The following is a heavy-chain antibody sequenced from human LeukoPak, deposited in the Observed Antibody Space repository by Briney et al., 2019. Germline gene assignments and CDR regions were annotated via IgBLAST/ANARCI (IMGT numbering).Heavy chain of an antibody. CDR3: ARLPTGYPNWFDA. J-gene: IGHJ5*02. CDR1: GGSLNFKTNS. D-gene: IGHD3-9*01. V-gene: IGHV4-39*01. CDR2: VHFSGDI. Sequence: PSETLSLTCTVSGGSLNFKTNSWAWVRQPPGRSLEWIGAVHFSGDIYYNPSVMSRVTISVDGSKNQYFLRLNSLTATDTAIYYCARLPTGYPNWFDAWGRGILVTVSS.